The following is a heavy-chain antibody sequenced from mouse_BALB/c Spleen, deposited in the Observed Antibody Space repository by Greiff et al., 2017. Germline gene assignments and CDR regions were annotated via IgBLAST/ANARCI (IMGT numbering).Heavy chain of an antibody. D-gene: IGHD3-3*01. CDR2: INPSNGGT. Sequence: VKLQQPGAELVKPGASVKLSCKASGYTFTSYYMYWVKQRPGQGLEWIGGINPSNGGTNFNEKFKSKATLTVDKSSSTAYMQLSSLTSEDSAVYYCTAGTDFDVWGAGTTVTVSS. CDR3: TAGTDFDV. V-gene: IGHV1S81*02. CDR1: GYTFTSYY. J-gene: IGHJ1*01.